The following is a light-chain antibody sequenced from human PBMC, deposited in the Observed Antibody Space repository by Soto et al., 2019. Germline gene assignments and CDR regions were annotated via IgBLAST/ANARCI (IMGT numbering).Light chain of an antibody. CDR2: AAS. V-gene: IGKV1-9*01. Sequence: DIQLTQSPSFLSASVGVRVTITCRASQGISSYLAWSQQKPGKAPKLLIYAASTLQSGVPSRFSGSGSGTEFTLTISSLQPEDFATYYCQQLNSYPITFGQGTRLEIK. CDR1: QGISSY. J-gene: IGKJ5*01. CDR3: QQLNSYPIT.